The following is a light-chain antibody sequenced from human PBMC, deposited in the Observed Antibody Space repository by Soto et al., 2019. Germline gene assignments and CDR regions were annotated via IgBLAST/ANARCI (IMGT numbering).Light chain of an antibody. CDR3: QSYDSRLSGFYV. J-gene: IGLJ1*01. V-gene: IGLV1-40*01. CDR2: ANS. CDR1: SSNIGAGYD. Sequence: QSVLTQPPSLSGAPGQRVTISCTGSSSNIGAGYDIHWYQQLPGSAPKLLIYANSNRPSGVPDRFSGSRSGTSASLAITGLQAEDEADYSCQSYDSRLSGFYVFGTGTKVTVL.